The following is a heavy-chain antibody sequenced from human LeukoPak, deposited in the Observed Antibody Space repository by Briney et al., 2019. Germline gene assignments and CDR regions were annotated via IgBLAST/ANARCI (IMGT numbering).Heavy chain of an antibody. CDR2: ISDYNGNT. CDR1: GHTFTSYG. Sequence: ASVKVSCKASGHTFTSYGISWVRQAPGQGLEWMEWISDYNGNTNYAQKLQGRVTMTTDTSTSTAYMELRSLRSDDTAVYYCARDLYRDSLPVSWFDPWGQGTLVTVSS. V-gene: IGHV1-18*01. J-gene: IGHJ5*02. CDR3: ARDLYRDSLPVSWFDP. D-gene: IGHD4-11*01.